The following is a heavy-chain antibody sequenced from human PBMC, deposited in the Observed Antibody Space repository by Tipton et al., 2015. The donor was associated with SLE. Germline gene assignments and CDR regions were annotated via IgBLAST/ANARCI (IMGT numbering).Heavy chain of an antibody. CDR1: GGSISSGSYY. J-gene: IGHJ3*02. CDR2: INHSGST. CDR3: ARDGGEAAAGTGAFDI. V-gene: IGHV4-61*01. Sequence: TLSLTCTVSGGSISSGSYYWSWIRQPPGKGLEWIGEINHSGSTNYNPSLKSRVTISVDTSKNQFSLKLSSVTAADTAVYYCARDGGEAAAGTGAFDIWGQGTMVTVSS. D-gene: IGHD6-13*01.